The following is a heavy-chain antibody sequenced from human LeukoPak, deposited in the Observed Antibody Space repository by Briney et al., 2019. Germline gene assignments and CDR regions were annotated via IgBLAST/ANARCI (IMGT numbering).Heavy chain of an antibody. J-gene: IGHJ4*02. D-gene: IGHD3-22*01. CDR2: IYSGGST. Sequence: GGSLRLSCAASGFTVSSNYMSWVRQAPGKGLEWVSVIYSGGSTYYADSVKGRFTISRDNAKNSLYLQMNSLRAEDTAVYYCARALTYYYDSSGYYGYWGQGTLVTVSS. CDR1: GFTVSSNY. V-gene: IGHV3-53*01. CDR3: ARALTYYYDSSGYYGY.